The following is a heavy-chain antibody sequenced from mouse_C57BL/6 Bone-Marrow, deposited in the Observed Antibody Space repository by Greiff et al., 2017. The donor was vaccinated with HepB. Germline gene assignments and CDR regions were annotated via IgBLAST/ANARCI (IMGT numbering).Heavy chain of an antibody. V-gene: IGHV1-15*01. Sequence: QVQLQQSGAELVRPGASVTLSCKASGYTFTDYEMHWVKQTPVHGLEWIGAIDPETGGTAYNQKFKGKATLTVDQSSSTAYMQLNSLTSEDSAVYYCTRIYYYGLWYFDVWGTGTTVTVSS. J-gene: IGHJ1*03. CDR3: TRIYYYGLWYFDV. D-gene: IGHD1-1*01. CDR1: GYTFTDYE. CDR2: IDPETGGT.